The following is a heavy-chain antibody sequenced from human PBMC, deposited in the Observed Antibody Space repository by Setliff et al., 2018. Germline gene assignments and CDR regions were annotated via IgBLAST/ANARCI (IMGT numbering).Heavy chain of an antibody. CDR2: IYSGGTT. V-gene: IGHV4-39*01. CDR1: GDSMNSGVYY. J-gene: IGHJ6*03. D-gene: IGHD3-3*01. Sequence: SETLSLTCKVSGDSMNSGVYYWAWIRQPPGKGLEWIGRIYSGGTTYYNSSLKSRVTISVDTSKSQFSLSLSSVTAADTAVYYCARMSGFQYIDVWGKGTTVTVSS. CDR3: ARMSGFQYIDV.